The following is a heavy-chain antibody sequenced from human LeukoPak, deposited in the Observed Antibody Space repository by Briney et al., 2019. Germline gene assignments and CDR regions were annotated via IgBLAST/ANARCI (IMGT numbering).Heavy chain of an antibody. CDR3: ARDLLGSYYTAQQP. CDR2: IYSGGST. D-gene: IGHD1-26*01. CDR1: GFTVSSNY. J-gene: IGHJ5*02. V-gene: IGHV3-66*02. Sequence: PGGSLRLSCAASGFTVSSNYMSWVRQAPGKGLEWVSVIYSGGSTYYADSVKGRFTISRDNSKNTLYLQMNSLRAEDTAVYYCARDLLGSYYTAQQPWGQGTLVTVSS.